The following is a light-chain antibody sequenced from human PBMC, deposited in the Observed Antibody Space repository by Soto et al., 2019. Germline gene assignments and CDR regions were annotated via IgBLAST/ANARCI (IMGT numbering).Light chain of an antibody. J-gene: IGKJ1*01. V-gene: IGKV3-20*01. Sequence: EIVMTQSPATVSVSPGERSTLSLRASQNVSTNLLVWYQQHPGQAPRLLIYGASSRATGIPDRFSGSGSGTDFTLTIRRLEPDDFAVYYCQKYGSFWTFGQGTKVDI. CDR3: QKYGSFWT. CDR1: QNVSTNL. CDR2: GAS.